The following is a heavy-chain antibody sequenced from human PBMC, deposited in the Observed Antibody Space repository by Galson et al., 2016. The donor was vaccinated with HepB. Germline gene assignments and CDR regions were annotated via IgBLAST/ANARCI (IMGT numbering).Heavy chain of an antibody. CDR2: MSPNSGNT. CDR1: GYTFTNYD. J-gene: IGHJ5*02. D-gene: IGHD4-23*01. CDR3: ARDYGGNSGWFHP. V-gene: IGHV1-8*01. Sequence: SVKVSCKASGYTFTNYDINWVRQATGQGLEWLGWMSPNSGNTGYAQNFQGRVTLTRDTSISTAYMELSSLRSDDTAVYYCARDYGGNSGWFHPGGQGTLVTVSS.